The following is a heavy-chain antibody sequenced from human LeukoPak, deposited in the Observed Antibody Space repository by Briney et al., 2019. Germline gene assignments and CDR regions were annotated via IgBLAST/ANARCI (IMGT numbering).Heavy chain of an antibody. Sequence: ASVKVSCKASGGTFSSYAISWVRQAPGQGLEWMGGIIPIFGTANYAQKFQGRVTITADKSTSTAYMELSSLRSEDTAVYYCARANSEYSGSSADYWGQGTLVTVSS. V-gene: IGHV1-69*06. CDR3: ARANSEYSGSSADY. CDR1: GGTFSSYA. J-gene: IGHJ4*02. CDR2: IIPIFGTA. D-gene: IGHD6-6*01.